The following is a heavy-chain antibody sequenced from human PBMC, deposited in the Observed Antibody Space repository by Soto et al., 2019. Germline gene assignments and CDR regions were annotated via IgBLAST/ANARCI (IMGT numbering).Heavy chain of an antibody. CDR3: ARGVAGSGFDL. CDR2: TYYRSNWRH. J-gene: IGHJ4*02. V-gene: IGHV6-1*01. Sequence: SQTLSLTCAISGDSVSSNTASWNLTRSSPSRGLEWLGRTYYRSNWRHDYAVSVKSRITVNPDTSKNHFSLQLNSVTPDDTAVYYCARGVAGSGFDLWGQGTLVTVYS. CDR1: GDSVSSNTAS. D-gene: IGHD6-19*01.